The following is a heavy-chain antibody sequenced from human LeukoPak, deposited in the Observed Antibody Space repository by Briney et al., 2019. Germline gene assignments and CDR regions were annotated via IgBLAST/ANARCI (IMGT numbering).Heavy chain of an antibody. CDR2: IWYDGSNK. V-gene: IGHV3-33*01. Sequence: GGSPRLSCAASGFTFSSYGMHWVRQAPGKGLEWVAVIWYDGSNKYYADSVKGRFTISRDNSKNTLYLQMNSLRAEDTAVYYCARTGGGYSSSWYGSAPFFDYWGQGTLVTVSS. CDR3: ARTGGGYSSSWYGSAPFFDY. CDR1: GFTFSSYG. J-gene: IGHJ4*02. D-gene: IGHD6-13*01.